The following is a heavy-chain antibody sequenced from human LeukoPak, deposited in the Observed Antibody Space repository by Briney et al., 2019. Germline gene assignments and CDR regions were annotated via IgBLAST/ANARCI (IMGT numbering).Heavy chain of an antibody. CDR1: GFTFSASA. CDR2: IRSKTDNYAT. Sequence: GGSQRLSCAASGFTFSASAVHWVRQAPGKGLEWIGRIRSKTDNYATAYADSLKGRFTVSRDDSKNTAYLQMNSLKTKDSAVYFCARDSSSEGPLEYWGQGTRVTVSS. J-gene: IGHJ4*02. V-gene: IGHV3-73*01. D-gene: IGHD3-22*01. CDR3: ARDSSSEGPLEY.